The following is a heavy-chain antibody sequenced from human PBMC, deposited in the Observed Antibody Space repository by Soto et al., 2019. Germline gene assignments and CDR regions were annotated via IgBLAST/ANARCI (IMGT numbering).Heavy chain of an antibody. D-gene: IGHD2-2*03. V-gene: IGHV1-3*01. CDR3: ASGYCSSTSCYPVWFDP. Sequence: GASVKVSCKASGYTFTSYAMHCVRQAPGQRLEWMGWINAGNGNTKYSQKFQGRVTITRDTSASTAYMELSSLRSEDTAVYYCASGYCSSTSCYPVWFDPWGQGTLVTVSS. CDR1: GYTFTSYA. CDR2: INAGNGNT. J-gene: IGHJ5*02.